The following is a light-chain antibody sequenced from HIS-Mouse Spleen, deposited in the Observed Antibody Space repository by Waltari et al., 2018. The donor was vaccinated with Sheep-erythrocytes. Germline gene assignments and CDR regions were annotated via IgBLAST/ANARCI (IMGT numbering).Light chain of an antibody. CDR2: EVS. V-gene: IGLV2-8*01. CDR1: SSDVGGYNY. Sequence: QSALTQPPSASGSPGQSVTISCTGTSSDVGGYNYVSWSQQHPGKAPKLMIYEVSKRASGVPARFSGSKSGNTASLTVSGLQAEDEADYYCSSYAGSNNWVFGGGTKLTVL. CDR3: SSYAGSNNWV. J-gene: IGLJ3*02.